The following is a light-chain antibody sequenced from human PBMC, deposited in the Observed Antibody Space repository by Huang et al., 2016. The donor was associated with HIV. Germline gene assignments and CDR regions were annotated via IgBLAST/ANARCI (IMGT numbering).Light chain of an antibody. Sequence: DIVMIQSPDSLAVSLGERATIKCRSSQSVLYSSNSKNYLAWFQQKPGQAPRLLIYWESSRESGVPERFSGSGAGTDFTLTISSLEAEDAAVYYCQQYYSIPQTVGQGTKVEI. CDR2: WES. V-gene: IGKV4-1*01. J-gene: IGKJ1*01. CDR3: QQYYSIPQT. CDR1: QSVLYSSNSKNY.